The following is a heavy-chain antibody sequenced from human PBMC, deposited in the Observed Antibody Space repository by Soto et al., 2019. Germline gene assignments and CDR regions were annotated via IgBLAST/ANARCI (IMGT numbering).Heavy chain of an antibody. CDR2: ISGSSSTI. Sequence: GGSLRLSCAASGFPFSIYSMNWVRQAPGKGLEWVPYISGSSSTIYYADSVKGRFTISRDNAKNSLFLQMNSLRDEDTAVYYCARATNSAEDYWGQGTLVTVSS. V-gene: IGHV3-48*02. CDR1: GFPFSIYS. J-gene: IGHJ4*02. D-gene: IGHD6-13*01. CDR3: ARATNSAEDY.